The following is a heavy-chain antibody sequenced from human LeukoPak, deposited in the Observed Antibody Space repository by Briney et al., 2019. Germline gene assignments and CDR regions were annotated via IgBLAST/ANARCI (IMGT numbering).Heavy chain of an antibody. V-gene: IGHV4-31*03. J-gene: IGHJ4*02. CDR2: IYYSGST. Sequence: SETLSLTCTVSGGSISSGGYYWSWIRQHPGKGLEWIGYIYYSGSTYYNPSLKSRVTISVDTSKNQFSLKLSSVTAADTAVYYCARDTTGYFDYWGQGTLVTVSS. CDR1: GGSISSGGYY. CDR3: ARDTTGYFDY. D-gene: IGHD1-26*01.